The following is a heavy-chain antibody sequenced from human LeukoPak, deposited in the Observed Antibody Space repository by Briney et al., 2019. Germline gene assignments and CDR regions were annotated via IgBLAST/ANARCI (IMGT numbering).Heavy chain of an antibody. D-gene: IGHD3-10*01. CDR2: ISSRSTYT. CDR3: ARSQFGELLNGFDS. J-gene: IGHJ4*02. Sequence: GGSLRLSCAASGFTFSSYSMNWVRQAPGKGLEWVSSISSRSTYTYYADSVKGRFAISRDNAKNSLYLQMNSLRVEDTAVYYCARSQFGELLNGFDSWGQGTLVTVSS. V-gene: IGHV3-21*01. CDR1: GFTFSSYS.